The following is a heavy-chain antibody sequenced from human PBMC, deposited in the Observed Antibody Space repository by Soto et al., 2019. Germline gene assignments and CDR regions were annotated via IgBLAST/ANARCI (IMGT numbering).Heavy chain of an antibody. CDR1: GGTFSSYA. CDR3: ARDQGSSRLSSNYYYYGMDV. J-gene: IGHJ6*02. D-gene: IGHD2-2*01. V-gene: IGHV1-69*06. Sequence: SVKVSCKASGGTFSSYAISWVRQAPGQGLEWMGGIIPIFGTANYAQKFQGRVTITADKSTSTAYMELSSLRSEDTAVYYCARDQGSSRLSSNYYYYGMDVWGQGTTVTVSS. CDR2: IIPIFGTA.